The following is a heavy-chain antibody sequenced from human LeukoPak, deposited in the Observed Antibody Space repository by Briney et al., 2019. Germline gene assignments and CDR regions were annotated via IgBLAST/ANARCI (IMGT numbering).Heavy chain of an antibody. V-gene: IGHV4-38-2*02. CDR1: GYSISSGYY. Sequence: SETLSLTCTVSGYSISSGYYWGWIRQPPGKGLEWIGSIYHSGSTNYNPSLKSRVTISVDTSKNQFSLKLSSVTAADTAVYYCARDLRFLEWLPSYWYFDLWGRGTLVTVSS. J-gene: IGHJ2*01. CDR2: IYHSGST. D-gene: IGHD3-3*01. CDR3: ARDLRFLEWLPSYWYFDL.